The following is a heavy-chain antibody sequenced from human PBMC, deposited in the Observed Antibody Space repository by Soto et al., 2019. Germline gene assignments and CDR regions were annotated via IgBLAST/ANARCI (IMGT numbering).Heavy chain of an antibody. CDR2: IWYDGSNK. CDR3: ASASTVREVIITGSLYDMVY. D-gene: IGHD3-10*01. Sequence: QVQLVESGGGVVQPGRSLRLSCAASGFTFSSYGMHWVRQAPGKGLEGVAVIWYDGSNKYYADSVKGRFTISTDKSKNSRYLQMKTQRAEDTAVYYCASASTVREVIITGSLYDMVYWGKGTTVTVSS. V-gene: IGHV3-33*01. CDR1: GFTFSSYG. J-gene: IGHJ6*03.